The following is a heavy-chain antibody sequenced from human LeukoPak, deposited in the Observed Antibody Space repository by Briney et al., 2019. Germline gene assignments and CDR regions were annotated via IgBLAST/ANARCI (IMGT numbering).Heavy chain of an antibody. V-gene: IGHV3-30*18. J-gene: IGHJ6*02. CDR3: AKIGYDFWSGPGRYYYYYGMDV. Sequence: GGSLRLSCAASGFTFSSYGMHWVRQAPGKGLEGVAVISYDGSNKYYADSVKGRFTISRDNSKNTLYLQMNSLRAEDTAVYYCAKIGYDFWSGPGRYYYYYGMDVWGQGTTVTVSS. CDR1: GFTFSSYG. D-gene: IGHD3-3*01. CDR2: ISYDGSNK.